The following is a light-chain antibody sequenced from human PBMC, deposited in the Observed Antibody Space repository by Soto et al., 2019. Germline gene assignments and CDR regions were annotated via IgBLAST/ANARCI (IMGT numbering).Light chain of an antibody. J-gene: IGKJ1*01. CDR1: QSISSW. CDR2: DAS. Sequence: DIQMAQSPSSLGASVGDRFTVTCRASQSISSWLAWYKQKPGKAPKLLIYDASSLESGVPSRFSGSGSGTEFTLTISSMKPDDFATYYCQQYNSYSTFGQGTKVDIK. CDR3: QQYNSYST. V-gene: IGKV1-5*01.